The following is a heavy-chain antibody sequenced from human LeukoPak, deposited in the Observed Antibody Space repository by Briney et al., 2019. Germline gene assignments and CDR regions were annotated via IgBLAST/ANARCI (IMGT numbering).Heavy chain of an antibody. CDR3: ARDNSVEDTAWWFDP. D-gene: IGHD4-23*01. J-gene: IGHJ5*02. CDR1: GYTFTSNA. Sequence: GASVKVSCKASGYTFTSNAIHWVRQAPGQGLEWMGIINPSGGSTSYAQKFQGRVTMTRDMSTSTDYMELSSLRSEDTAVYYCARDNSVEDTAWWFDPWGQGTLVTVSS. CDR2: INPSGGST. V-gene: IGHV1-46*01.